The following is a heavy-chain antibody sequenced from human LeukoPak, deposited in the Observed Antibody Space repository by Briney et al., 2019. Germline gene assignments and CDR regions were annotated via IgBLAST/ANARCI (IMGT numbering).Heavy chain of an antibody. CDR3: VRNSLYCSSTTCYIYWFDP. Sequence: ASVKVSCKASGYTFTSYGITWVRQAPGQGLEWMGWIRAYNGNTNYAQKLQGRVTMTTDTSTSTAYMELRSLRSDDTAVYHCVRNSLYCSSTTCYIYWFDPWGQGTLVTVSS. V-gene: IGHV1-18*01. D-gene: IGHD2-2*02. J-gene: IGHJ5*02. CDR1: GYTFTSYG. CDR2: IRAYNGNT.